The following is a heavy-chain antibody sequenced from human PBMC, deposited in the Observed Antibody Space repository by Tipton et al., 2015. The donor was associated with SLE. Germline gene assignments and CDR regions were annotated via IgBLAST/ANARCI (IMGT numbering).Heavy chain of an antibody. V-gene: IGHV3-7*01. D-gene: IGHD3-3*02. CDR1: GFTFSDFA. Sequence: GSLRLSCAASGFTFSDFAMGWFRQAPGKELEWVANIKQDGSEENYEDSVKGRFTISRDNAKNSLYLQMNSLRAEDTAVYYCARHFSLHYWGQGTLVTVSS. CDR2: IKQDGSEE. CDR3: ARHFSLHY. J-gene: IGHJ4*02.